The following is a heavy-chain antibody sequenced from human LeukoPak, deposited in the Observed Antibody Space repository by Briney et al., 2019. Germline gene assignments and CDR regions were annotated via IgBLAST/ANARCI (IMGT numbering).Heavy chain of an antibody. V-gene: IGHV3-15*01. CDR3: TTVEGATLYYYYGMDV. D-gene: IGHD1-26*01. J-gene: IGHJ6*02. Sequence: GGSLRLSCAASGFTFSNAWMSWVRQAPGKGREWVGHIKSKTDGATTDYAAPVKGRFTISRDDSKNTLYLQMNSLKTEDTAVYYCTTVEGATLYYYYGMDVWGQGTTVTVSS. CDR2: IKSKTDGATT. CDR1: GFTFSNAW.